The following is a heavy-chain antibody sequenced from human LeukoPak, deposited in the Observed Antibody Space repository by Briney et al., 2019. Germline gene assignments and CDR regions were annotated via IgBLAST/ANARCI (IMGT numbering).Heavy chain of an antibody. CDR1: GFTFSFYG. V-gene: IGHV3-7*01. Sequence: GGTLRLSCAASGFTFSFYGMNWARQAPGKGLEWVANIKQDGSEKYYVDSVKGRFTISRDNAKNSLYLQMNSLRAEDTAVYYCARDWMGGFDPWGQGTLVTVSS. D-gene: IGHD3-16*01. CDR3: ARDWMGGFDP. J-gene: IGHJ5*02. CDR2: IKQDGSEK.